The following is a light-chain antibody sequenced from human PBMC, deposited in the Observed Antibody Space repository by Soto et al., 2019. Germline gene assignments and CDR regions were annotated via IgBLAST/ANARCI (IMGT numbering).Light chain of an antibody. J-gene: IGKJ1*01. V-gene: IGKV1-5*01. CDR2: DAS. CDR1: QSVGTW. Sequence: DIQMTQSPSTLSASVGDRVTITCRASQSVGTWLAWYQQKPVKDPKLLIYDASSFESGVPSRFRGSGSVTEFTLTISSLQADDFATYDCQQYNSYSQTFGQGVKVEIK. CDR3: QQYNSYSQT.